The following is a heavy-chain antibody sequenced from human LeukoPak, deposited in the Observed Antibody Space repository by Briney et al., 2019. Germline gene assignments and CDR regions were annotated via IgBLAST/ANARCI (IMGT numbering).Heavy chain of an antibody. CDR3: AKETGGFDY. CDR2: FSGSGGNT. V-gene: IGHV3-23*01. Sequence: GGSLRLSCAASGFTFISHAMSWVRQAPGKGLEWVSTFSGSGGNTLYADSVKGRFTISRDNSKNTLYLQMNSLRAEDTAIYYCAKETGGFDYWGQGTLVTVSS. CDR1: GFTFISHA. D-gene: IGHD7-27*01. J-gene: IGHJ4*02.